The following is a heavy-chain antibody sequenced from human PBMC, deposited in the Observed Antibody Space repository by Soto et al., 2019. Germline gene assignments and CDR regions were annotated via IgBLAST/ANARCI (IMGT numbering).Heavy chain of an antibody. CDR1: GYTFTGYY. J-gene: IGHJ6*02. Sequence: ASVKVSCKASGYTFTGYYMHWVRQAPGQGLEWMGWISPNSGGTNYAQKFQGWVTMTRDTSISTAYMELSRLRSDDTAVYYCARDLSSNYYDSSGYSYYYGMDVWGQGTTVTVSS. V-gene: IGHV1-2*04. D-gene: IGHD3-22*01. CDR3: ARDLSSNYYDSSGYSYYYGMDV. CDR2: ISPNSGGT.